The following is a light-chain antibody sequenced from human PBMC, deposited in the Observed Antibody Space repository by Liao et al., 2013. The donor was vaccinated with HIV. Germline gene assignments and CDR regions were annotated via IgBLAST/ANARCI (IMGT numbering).Light chain of an antibody. CDR1: KLGDKY. CDR2: QDN. CDR3: QLWDRSSAHPCV. V-gene: IGLV3-1*01. J-gene: IGLJ1*01. Sequence: SYELTQPPSVSVSPGQTAIITCSGHKLGDKYTCWYQQRPGQSPVLVIYQDNKRPFGIPERFSGSNSGNTATLTISRAEAGDEADYYCQLWDRSSAHPCVFGPGTKVTVL.